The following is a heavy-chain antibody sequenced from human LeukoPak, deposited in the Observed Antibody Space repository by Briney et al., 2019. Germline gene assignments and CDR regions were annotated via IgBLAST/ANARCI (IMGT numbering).Heavy chain of an antibody. CDR1: GFTFSNHW. V-gene: IGHV3-7*01. CDR3: ARGEIAVAGKTHDAFDI. Sequence: GGSLRLSCAASGFTFSNHWMSWVRQAPGKGLEWVANIKQGGSEKYYVDSVKGRFTISRDNAKNSLYLQMNSLRAEDTAVYYCARGEIAVAGKTHDAFDIWGQGTMVTVSS. CDR2: IKQGGSEK. D-gene: IGHD6-19*01. J-gene: IGHJ3*02.